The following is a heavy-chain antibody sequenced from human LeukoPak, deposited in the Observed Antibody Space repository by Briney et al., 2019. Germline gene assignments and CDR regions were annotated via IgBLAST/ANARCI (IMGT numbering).Heavy chain of an antibody. CDR3: ARDGYCSSTSCYTSYYYGMDV. CDR2: ISSSGSTI. D-gene: IGHD2-2*02. J-gene: IGHJ6*02. Sequence: GGSLRLSCVASGFTFSSYSMNWVRQAPGKGLEWVSYISSSGSTIYYADSVKGRFTISRDNAKNSLYLQMNSLRAEDTAVYYCARDGYCSSTSCYTSYYYGMDVWGQGTTVTVSS. V-gene: IGHV3-48*04. CDR1: GFTFSSYS.